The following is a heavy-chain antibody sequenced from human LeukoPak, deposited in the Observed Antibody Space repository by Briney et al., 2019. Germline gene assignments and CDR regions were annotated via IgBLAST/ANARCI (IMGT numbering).Heavy chain of an antibody. J-gene: IGHJ4*02. CDR1: GGSFSGCY. Sequence: PSETLSLTCAVYGGSFSGCYWSWIRQPPGKGLEWIGEINHSGSTNYNPSLKSRVTISVDTSKNQFSLKLSSVTAADTAVYYCARRITMIVHPPGHFDYWGQGTLVTVSS. V-gene: IGHV4-34*01. CDR2: INHSGST. CDR3: ARRITMIVHPPGHFDY. D-gene: IGHD3-22*01.